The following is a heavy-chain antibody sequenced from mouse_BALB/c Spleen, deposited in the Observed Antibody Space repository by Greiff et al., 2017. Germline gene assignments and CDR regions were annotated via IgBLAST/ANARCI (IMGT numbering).Heavy chain of an antibody. CDR1: GFTFSSYT. V-gene: IGHV5-12-2*01. CDR2: ISNGGGST. Sequence: EVKLMESGGGLVQPGGSLKLSCAASGFTFSSYTMSWVRQTPEKRLEWVAYISNGGGSTYYPDTVKGRFTISRYNAKNTLYLQMSILKSEDTAMYYCARHYYGSSLYGYFGVWGAGTTVTVSS. CDR3: ARHYYGSSLYGYFGV. J-gene: IGHJ1*01. D-gene: IGHD1-1*01.